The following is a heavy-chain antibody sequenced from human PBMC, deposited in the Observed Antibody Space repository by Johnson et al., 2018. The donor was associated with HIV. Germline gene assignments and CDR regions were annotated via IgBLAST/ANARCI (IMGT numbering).Heavy chain of an antibody. D-gene: IGHD3-3*01. Sequence: QVQLVESGGGVVQPGRSLRLSCAASGFTFSTYDMHWVRQAPGKGLEWVAVVSNDGNNKYYTDSVKGRFTISRDNSRNTLNLQMNNLRAEDTGVYYCARDTDDFWSGEGAFDIWGQGTMVTVSS. CDR1: GFTFSTYD. V-gene: IGHV3-30*03. CDR3: ARDTDDFWSGEGAFDI. J-gene: IGHJ3*02. CDR2: VSNDGNNK.